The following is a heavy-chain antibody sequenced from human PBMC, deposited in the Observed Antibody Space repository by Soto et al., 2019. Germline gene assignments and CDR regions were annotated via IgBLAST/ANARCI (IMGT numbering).Heavy chain of an antibody. Sequence: QVQLVQSRGEVKKPGASVKVSCKTSGYSFTTYGISWVRQAPGQGLEWMGWISGYNGNTNYAQNLQGRVTMTTDTSTSTAYMELRSLRSDDTAVYYCAREGPAPYSYYGMDVCGQGSTVTVSS. CDR3: AREGPAPYSYYGMDV. CDR1: GYSFTTYG. V-gene: IGHV1-18*01. J-gene: IGHJ6*02. CDR2: ISGYNGNT.